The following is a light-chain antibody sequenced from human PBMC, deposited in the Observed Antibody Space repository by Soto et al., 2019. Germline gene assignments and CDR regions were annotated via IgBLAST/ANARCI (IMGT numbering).Light chain of an antibody. J-gene: IGKJ2*01. CDR2: AAS. V-gene: IGKV1-39*01. CDR1: QRISTN. Sequence: DVQMTQSPSSLSASVGDRVTISCRASQRISTNLNWYQQKPGKAPVLLIYAASSLQGGVPSRFSCSGSVTDFTLNITSLQPEDIATYYCQQSYTTPYTFGQGTKLEIE. CDR3: QQSYTTPYT.